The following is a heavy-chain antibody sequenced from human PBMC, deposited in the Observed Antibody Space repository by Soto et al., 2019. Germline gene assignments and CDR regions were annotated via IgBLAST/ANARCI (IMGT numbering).Heavy chain of an antibody. CDR2: ISYDGSNK. V-gene: IGHV3-30*18. CDR1: GFTFSRYG. Sequence: HPGGSLRLSCVASGFTFSRYGMHLVRQAAGKGLEWVAVISYDGSNKYYADSVKGRFTISRDNSKNTLYLQMNSLTVEDTAVYYCAKDILVVAATNDYYYYGMDVWGQGTTVTVSS. D-gene: IGHD2-15*01. J-gene: IGHJ6*02. CDR3: AKDILVVAATNDYYYYGMDV.